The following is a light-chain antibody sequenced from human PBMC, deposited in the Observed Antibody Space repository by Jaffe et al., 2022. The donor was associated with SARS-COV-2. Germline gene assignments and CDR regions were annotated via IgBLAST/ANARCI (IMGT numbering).Light chain of an antibody. V-gene: IGLV2-11*01. J-gene: IGLJ2*01. CDR3: CSYAGSYTFV. CDR1: TSDVGGYNY. Sequence: QSALTQPRSVSGSPGQSVTISCTGTTSDVGGYNYVSWYQQHPGKAPKLMIYDLTERPSGVPDRFSGSKSGNTASLTISGLQAEDEADYYCCSYAGSYTFVFGGGTKLTVL. CDR2: DLT.